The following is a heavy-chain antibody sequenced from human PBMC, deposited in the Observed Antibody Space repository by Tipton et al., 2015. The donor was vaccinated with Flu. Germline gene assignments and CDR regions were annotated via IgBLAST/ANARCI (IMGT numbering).Heavy chain of an antibody. CDR2: ASRSGNT. CDR1: GDSISSDYY. CDR3: VRRDYSNYVSDPKSWFDP. D-gene: IGHD4-11*01. J-gene: IGHJ5*02. Sequence: TLSLTCAVSGDSISSDYYWGWIRQFPGKGLEWIGSASRSGNTNYNPSLKSRVTISIDTSKNQFSLKMKTVTAADKAVYYCVRRDYSNYVSDPKSWFDPWGQGTLVTVSS. V-gene: IGHV4-38-2*01.